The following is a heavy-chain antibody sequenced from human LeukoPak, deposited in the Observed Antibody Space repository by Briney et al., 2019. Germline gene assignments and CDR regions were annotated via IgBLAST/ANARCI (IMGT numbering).Heavy chain of an antibody. J-gene: IGHJ4*02. CDR3: ARGRGYSGYAYEY. CDR1: GGSISGYY. CDR2: IYYTGST. D-gene: IGHD5-12*01. V-gene: IGHV4-59*01. Sequence: SKTLSLTCTVSGGSISGYYWSWIRQPPGKGLEWIGYIYYTGSTNYNPSLKSRVTISIDTSKNQFSLKLTSVTSADTAVFYCARGRGYSGYAYEYWGQGTLVTVSS.